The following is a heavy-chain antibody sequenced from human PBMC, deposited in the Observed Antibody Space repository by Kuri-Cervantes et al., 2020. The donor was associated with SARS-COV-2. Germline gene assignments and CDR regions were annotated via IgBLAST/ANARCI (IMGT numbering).Heavy chain of an antibody. CDR3: AKDRFGVQEY. CDR2: ISNDRDNK. J-gene: IGHJ4*02. CDR1: GFTFSIYA. Sequence: GESLKISCAASGFTFSIYAMHWVRLAPGKGLEWVAVISNDRDNKHYIDSVKGRFTISRDNSKNTLYLQMNSLRAEDTAVYFCAKDRFGVQEYWGQGTLVTVSS. D-gene: IGHD2-8*01. V-gene: IGHV3-30*04.